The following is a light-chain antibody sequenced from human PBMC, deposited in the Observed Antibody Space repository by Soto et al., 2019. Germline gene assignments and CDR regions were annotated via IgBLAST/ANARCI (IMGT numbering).Light chain of an antibody. CDR3: QHLNNYPPFT. CDR1: QAIKTY. V-gene: IGKV1-9*01. J-gene: IGKJ3*01. CDR2: GTF. Sequence: IQLTQSPSSLSASVGDRVSITCRASQAIKTYLAWYQQKQGKAPKLLITGTFTLQSGVPPRFNGSGSGTDFTLTISRLQPEDFATYYCQHLNNYPPFTFGPGTKVDLE.